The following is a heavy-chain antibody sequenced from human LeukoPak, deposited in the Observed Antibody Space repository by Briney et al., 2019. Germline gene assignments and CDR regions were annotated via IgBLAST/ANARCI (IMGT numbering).Heavy chain of an antibody. CDR1: GYTFTSYG. J-gene: IGHJ5*02. D-gene: IGHD6-19*01. Sequence: GASVKVSCKASGYTFTSYGISWVRQAPGQGLEWMGWISAYNGNTNYAQKLQGRVTMTTDTSTSTVHMELRSLRYDDTAAYYCARPGAALTLEQWLVTRWFDPWGQGTLVTVSS. V-gene: IGHV1-18*01. CDR2: ISAYNGNT. CDR3: ARPGAALTLEQWLVTRWFDP.